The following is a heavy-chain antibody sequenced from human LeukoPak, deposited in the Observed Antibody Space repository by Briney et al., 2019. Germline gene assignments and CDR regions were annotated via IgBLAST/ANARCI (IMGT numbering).Heavy chain of an antibody. J-gene: IGHJ4*02. CDR1: GCTFSSYA. CDR2: IIPILGIA. D-gene: IGHD4-23*01. Sequence: SSVKVSCKASGCTFSSYAISWVRQAPGQGLEWMGRIIPILGIANYAQKFQGRVTITADKSTSTAYMELSSLRSEDTAVYYCARYSDGGSSDYFDYWGGGTLVTVSS. CDR3: ARYSDGGSSDYFDY. V-gene: IGHV1-69*04.